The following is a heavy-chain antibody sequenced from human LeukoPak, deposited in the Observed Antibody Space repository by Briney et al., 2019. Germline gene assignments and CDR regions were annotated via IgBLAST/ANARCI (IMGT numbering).Heavy chain of an antibody. D-gene: IGHD2-2*01. CDR2: INPNSGGT. CDR3: ARDAREDIVVVPAVFSSSYYGMDV. CDR1: GYTFTGCY. V-gene: IGHV1-2*02. Sequence: GASVKVSCKASGYTFTGCYMHWVRQAPGQGLEWMGWINPNSGGTNYAQKFQGRVTMTRDTSISTAYMELSRLRSDDTAVYYCARDAREDIVVVPAVFSSSYYGMDVGAQGPRVPVSS. J-gene: IGHJ6*02.